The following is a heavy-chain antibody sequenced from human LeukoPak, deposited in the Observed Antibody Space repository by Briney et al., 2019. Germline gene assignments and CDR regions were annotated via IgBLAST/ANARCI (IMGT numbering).Heavy chain of an antibody. V-gene: IGHV5-51*01. D-gene: IGHD3-22*01. CDR3: SRQFTIDTSGYYHDF. CDR2: IYPGDSDT. Sequence: GESLKISCKGSGYSFTGYWIAWVRQMPGKGLEWMGIIYPGDSDTRYSPSFQGQVTISADKSIRTAYLQWSSLKASDTAMYYCSRQFTIDTSGYYHDFWGQGTLVTVSS. J-gene: IGHJ4*02. CDR1: GYSFTGYW.